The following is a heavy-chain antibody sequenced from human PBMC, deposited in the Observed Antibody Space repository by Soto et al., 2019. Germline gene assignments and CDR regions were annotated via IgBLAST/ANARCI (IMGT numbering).Heavy chain of an antibody. CDR1: SGPSSSHN. D-gene: IGHD1-1*01. Sequence: QVQLQQSGPGLVKPSETLSLTCTVSSGPSSSHNWGWIRQSPGRGLELIGYVYNTGGTSYNPSLRSRVTISADTSANHYSLTLSSVTAADTAIYYCVRQGIGNLHGLVDVWGQGTTVSVSS. CDR3: VRQGIGNLHGLVDV. CDR2: VYNTGGT. J-gene: IGHJ6*02. V-gene: IGHV4-59*08.